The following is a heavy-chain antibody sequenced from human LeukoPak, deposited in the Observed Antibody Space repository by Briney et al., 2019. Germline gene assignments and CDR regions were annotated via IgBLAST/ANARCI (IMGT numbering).Heavy chain of an antibody. CDR2: IRYDGSNK. J-gene: IGHJ3*02. CDR1: EFTFSSYC. D-gene: IGHD3-22*01. Sequence: GGSLRLSCAASEFTFSSYCMNWVRQAPGKGLEWVAFIRYDGSNKYYADSVKGRFTISRDNSKNTLYLQMNSLRAEDTAVYYCARDLKRRVYYDSSGSDDAFDIWGQGTMVTVSS. CDR3: ARDLKRRVYYDSSGSDDAFDI. V-gene: IGHV3-30*02.